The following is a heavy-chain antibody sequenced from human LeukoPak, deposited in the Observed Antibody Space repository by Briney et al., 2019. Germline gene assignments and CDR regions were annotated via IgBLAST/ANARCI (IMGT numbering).Heavy chain of an antibody. Sequence: PGGSLRLSCAASGFTFSDYYMSWIRQAPGKGLEGVSYISSSGSTIYYADSVKGRFTISRDNAKNSLYLQMNSLRAEDTAVYYCAREASSSWYDAFDIWGQGTMVTVSS. D-gene: IGHD6-13*01. CDR1: GFTFSDYY. J-gene: IGHJ3*02. CDR2: ISSSGSTI. V-gene: IGHV3-11*01. CDR3: AREASSSWYDAFDI.